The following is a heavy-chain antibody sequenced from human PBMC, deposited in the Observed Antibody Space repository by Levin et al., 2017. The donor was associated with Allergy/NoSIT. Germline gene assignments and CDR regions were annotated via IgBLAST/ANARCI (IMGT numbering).Heavy chain of an antibody. J-gene: IGHJ4*02. V-gene: IGHV1-46*01. Sequence: GESLKISCKVSGYTFTSYYMHWVRQAPGQGLEWMGIINPSGGSTSYAQKFQGRVTMTRDTSTSTVYMELSSLRSEDTAVYYCARNEGYSGYEDWGQGTLVTVSS. D-gene: IGHD5-12*01. CDR1: GYTFTSYY. CDR2: INPSGGST. CDR3: ARNEGYSGYED.